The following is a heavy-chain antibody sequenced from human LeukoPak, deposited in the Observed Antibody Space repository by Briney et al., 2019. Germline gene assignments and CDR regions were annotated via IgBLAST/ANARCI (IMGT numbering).Heavy chain of an antibody. CDR1: GYTFTSYG. V-gene: IGHV1-18*01. Sequence: GASVKVSCKASGYTFTSYGISWVRQAPGQGLEWMGWISAYNGNTNYAQKLQGRVTMTTDTSTSTAYMELRSLRSDDTAVYYCARDPYYYGSGSYSAKHFDYWGQGTLATVSS. CDR2: ISAYNGNT. J-gene: IGHJ4*02. CDR3: ARDPYYYGSGSYSAKHFDY. D-gene: IGHD3-10*01.